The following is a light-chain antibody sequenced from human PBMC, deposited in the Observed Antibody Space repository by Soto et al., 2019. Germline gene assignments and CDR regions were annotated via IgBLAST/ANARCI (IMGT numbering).Light chain of an antibody. CDR2: AAS. CDR3: QQTYNFPRT. V-gene: IGKV1-39*01. J-gene: IGKJ1*01. Sequence: DIQMTQSASSLSASVGDRVTITCRASQSISNYLNWYQQKPGKAPNLLIHAASSLQSGVPPRFSGSGSGTDFTLTISSLQPEDFATYYCQQTYNFPRTFGQGTKVEVK. CDR1: QSISNY.